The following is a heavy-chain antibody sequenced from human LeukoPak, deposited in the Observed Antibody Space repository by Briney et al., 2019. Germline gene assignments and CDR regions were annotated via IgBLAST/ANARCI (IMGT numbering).Heavy chain of an antibody. CDR1: GFTFSNYA. Sequence: PGGSLRPSCAASGFTFSNYAMSWVRQAPGKGLEWVSSITGNALNTYHADFIKGRFTISRDDSKNTLYLHLSSLRVEDTAVYYCAKLQDFYDNSGYSYFDNWGQGTLVTVSS. CDR3: AKLQDFYDNSGYSYFDN. CDR2: ITGNALNT. J-gene: IGHJ4*02. D-gene: IGHD3-22*01. V-gene: IGHV3-23*01.